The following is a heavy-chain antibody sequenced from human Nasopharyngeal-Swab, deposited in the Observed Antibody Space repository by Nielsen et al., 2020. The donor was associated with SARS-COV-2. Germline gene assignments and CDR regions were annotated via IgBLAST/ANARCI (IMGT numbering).Heavy chain of an antibody. Sequence: GESLKISCAASGFTFSSYAMSWVRQAPGKGLEWVSAISGSGGSTYYADSVKGRFTISRDNSKNTLYLQMNSLRAEDTAVYYCEKGLEQHLSTLYSYYYYGMDVWGQGTMVTVSS. CDR2: ISGSGGST. V-gene: IGHV3-23*01. J-gene: IGHJ6*02. D-gene: IGHD6-13*01. CDR3: EKGLEQHLSTLYSYYYYGMDV. CDR1: GFTFSSYA.